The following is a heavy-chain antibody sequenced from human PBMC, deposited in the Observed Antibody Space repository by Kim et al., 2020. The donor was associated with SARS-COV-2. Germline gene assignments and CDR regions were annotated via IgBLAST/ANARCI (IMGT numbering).Heavy chain of an antibody. CDR2: ISYDGSNK. J-gene: IGHJ4*01. Sequence: GGSLRLSCAASGFTFSSYGMHWVRQAPGKGLEWVAVISYDGSNKYYADSVKGRFTISRDNSKNTLYLQMNSLRAEDTAVYYCANFGSSYDDRPNFFDYW. CDR1: GFTFSSYG. D-gene: IGHD6-13*01. V-gene: IGHV3-30*18. CDR3: ANFGSSYDDRPNFFDY.